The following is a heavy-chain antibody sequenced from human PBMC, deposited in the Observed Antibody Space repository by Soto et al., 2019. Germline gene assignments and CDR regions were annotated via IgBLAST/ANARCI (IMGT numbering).Heavy chain of an antibody. J-gene: IGHJ5*02. CDR1: GYTFTSYG. CDR3: ARTPFRIAAAGTKWFDP. V-gene: IGHV1-18*01. CDR2: ISAYNGNT. Sequence: ASVKVSCKASGYTFTSYGISWVRQAPGQGLEWMGWISAYNGNTNYAQKLQGRVTMTTDTSTSTAYMELRSLRSDDTAVYYCARTPFRIAAAGTKWFDPWGQGTLVTVSS. D-gene: IGHD6-13*01.